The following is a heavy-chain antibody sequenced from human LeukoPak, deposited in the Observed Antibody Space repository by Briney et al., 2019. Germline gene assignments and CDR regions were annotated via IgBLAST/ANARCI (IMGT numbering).Heavy chain of an antibody. CDR3: ARRGYYDSSGYYYYAES. V-gene: IGHV4-34*01. J-gene: IGHJ4*02. D-gene: IGHD3-22*01. CDR2: INHSGST. CDR1: GGSFSGYY. Sequence: SETLSLTCAVYGGSFSGYYWSWIRQPPGKGLEWIGEINHSGSTNYNPSLKSRVTISVDESKNQFSLKLSSVTAADTAVYYCARRGYYDSSGYYYYAESWGQGTLVTVSS.